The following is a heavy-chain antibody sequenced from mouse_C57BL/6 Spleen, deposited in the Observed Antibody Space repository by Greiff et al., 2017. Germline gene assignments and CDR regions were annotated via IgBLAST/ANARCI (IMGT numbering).Heavy chain of an antibody. D-gene: IGHD4-1*01. J-gene: IGHJ4*01. Sequence: QVQLQQSGAELVKSGASVKMSCKASGYTFTSYWITWVKQRPGQGLEWIGDIYPGSGSTNYNEKFKSKATLTVDTSSSTAYMQLSSLTSEDSAVYYCARKLTGTYYAMDYWGQGTSVTVSS. CDR3: ARKLTGTYYAMDY. V-gene: IGHV1-55*01. CDR1: GYTFTSYW. CDR2: IYPGSGST.